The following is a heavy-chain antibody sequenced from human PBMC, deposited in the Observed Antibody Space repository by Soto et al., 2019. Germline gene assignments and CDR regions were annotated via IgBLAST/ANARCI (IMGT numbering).Heavy chain of an antibody. D-gene: IGHD5-18*01. J-gene: IGHJ4*02. CDR2: IYYSGST. Sequence: SETLSLTCLVSGGSIGNYYSSWIRQPPGKGLEWIGYIYYSGSTNYNPSLTSRVTISVDTSKNQFSLKLSSVTAADTAVYYCARHRYSYGVYYFDYWGQGTLVTVSS. CDR3: ARHRYSYGVYYFDY. CDR1: GGSIGNYY. V-gene: IGHV4-59*08.